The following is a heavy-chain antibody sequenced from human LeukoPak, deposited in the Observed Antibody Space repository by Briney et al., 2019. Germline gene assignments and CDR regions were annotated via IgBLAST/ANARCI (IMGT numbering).Heavy chain of an antibody. Sequence: PGGSLRLSCAASGFAFSSSWMTWVRQAPGKGLEWVANIKEDGSRKNYVDSVKGRFSISRDNAKNSLFLQMNSLRAEDTAVYYCASDRGWSQFDYWGQGTLVTVSS. CDR2: IKEDGSRK. CDR1: GFAFSSSW. J-gene: IGHJ4*02. CDR3: ASDRGWSQFDY. D-gene: IGHD2-15*01. V-gene: IGHV3-7*01.